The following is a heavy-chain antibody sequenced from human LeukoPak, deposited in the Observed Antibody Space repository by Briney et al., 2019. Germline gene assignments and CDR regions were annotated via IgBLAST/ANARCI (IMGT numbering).Heavy chain of an antibody. CDR1: GGTFSSYA. CDR3: ARGAYRYYDFWSGHYYFDY. J-gene: IGHJ4*02. Sequence: GASVKVSCKASGGTFSSYAISWVRQAPGQGLEWMGGIIPIFGTANYAQKFQGRVTITTDESTSTAYMELSSLRSEDTAVYYCARGAYRYYDFWSGHYYFDYWGQGTLVTVSP. V-gene: IGHV1-69*05. D-gene: IGHD3-3*01. CDR2: IIPIFGTA.